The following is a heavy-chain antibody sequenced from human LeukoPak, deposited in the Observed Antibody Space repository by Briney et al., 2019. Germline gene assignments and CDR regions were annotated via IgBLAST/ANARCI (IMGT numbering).Heavy chain of an antibody. CDR1: GFTFSSYA. Sequence: GGSLRLSCVASGFTFSSYAMSWVRQAPGKGLECISGFSGSGGSTYYADSVKGRFTISRDNSKNTLYLQMNSLRAEDTAVYYCAKDHVLRYFANWGQGTLVTVSS. CDR3: AKDHVLRYFAN. V-gene: IGHV3-23*01. D-gene: IGHD3-9*01. J-gene: IGHJ4*02. CDR2: FSGSGGST.